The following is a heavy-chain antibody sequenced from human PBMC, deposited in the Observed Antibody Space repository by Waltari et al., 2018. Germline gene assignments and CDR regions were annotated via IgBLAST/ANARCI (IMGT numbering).Heavy chain of an antibody. CDR1: GGSISSGSYY. CDR3: GRANIVATISHYYHYGMDG. Sequence: QVQLQESGPGLVKPSQTLSLTCTVSGGSISSGSYYWSWIRQPAGKGLEWIGYIYTSWSHNYQPPLKSRVNISVDTFQNQFSLKVGSVTAADTAVDYCGRANIVATISHYYHYGMDGWGQGTTVTGSS. V-gene: IGHV4-61*09. CDR2: IYTSWSH. J-gene: IGHJ6*02. D-gene: IGHD5-12*01.